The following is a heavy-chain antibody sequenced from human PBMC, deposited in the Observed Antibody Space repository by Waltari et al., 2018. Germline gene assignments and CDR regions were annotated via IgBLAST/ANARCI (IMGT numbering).Heavy chain of an antibody. CDR3: ARHLPTEVCYFDY. V-gene: IGHV4-39*01. J-gene: IGHJ4*02. CDR1: GGSISSSSYY. Sequence: QLQLQESGPGLVKPSETLSLTCTVSGGSISSSSYYWGWIRQPPGKGLEWIGSIYYSGSTYYNPSLKSRVTISVDTSKNQFSLKLSSVTAADTAVYYCARHLPTEVCYFDYWGQGTLVTVSS. D-gene: IGHD4-17*01. CDR2: IYYSGST.